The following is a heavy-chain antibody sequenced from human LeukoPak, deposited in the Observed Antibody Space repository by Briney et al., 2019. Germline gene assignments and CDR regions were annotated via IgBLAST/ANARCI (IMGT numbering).Heavy chain of an antibody. V-gene: IGHV4-59*01. J-gene: IGHJ5*02. D-gene: IGHD3-10*01. CDR1: GGSISSYY. CDR2: IYYSGST. CDR3: AGIGGLVRGVIINGWFDP. Sequence: MSSETLSLTCTVSGGSISSYYWSWIRQPPGKGLEWIGYIYYSGSTNYNPSLKSRVTISVDTSKNQFSLKLSSVTAADTAVYYCAGIGGLVRGVIINGWFDPWGQGTLVTVSS.